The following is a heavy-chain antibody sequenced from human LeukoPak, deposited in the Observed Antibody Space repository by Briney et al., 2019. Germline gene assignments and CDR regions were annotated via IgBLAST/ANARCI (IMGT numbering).Heavy chain of an antibody. CDR2: IYHSGST. CDR1: GYSISSGYY. Sequence: SETLSLTCTVSGYSISSGYYWGWIRQPPGKGLEWIGSIYHSGSTYCNPSLKSRVTISVDTSKNQFSLKLSSVTAADTAVYYCARVDYVGYYYYYMDVWGKGTTVTVSS. CDR3: ARVDYVGYYYYYMDV. J-gene: IGHJ6*03. D-gene: IGHD3-16*01. V-gene: IGHV4-38-2*02.